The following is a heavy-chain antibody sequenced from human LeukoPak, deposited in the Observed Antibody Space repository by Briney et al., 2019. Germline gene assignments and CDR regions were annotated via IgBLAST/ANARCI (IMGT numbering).Heavy chain of an antibody. CDR3: AWGYDAFDI. CDR1: GDSIRSNNW. CDR2: IHHSGST. D-gene: IGHD3-16*01. J-gene: IGHJ3*02. Sequence: PSETLSLTCAVSGDSIRSNNWWTWVRQPPGKGLEWIGDIHHSGSTNYNPSLKSRVTISVDTSKNQFSLKLSSVTAADTAVYYCAWGYDAFDIWGQGTMVTVSS. V-gene: IGHV4-4*02.